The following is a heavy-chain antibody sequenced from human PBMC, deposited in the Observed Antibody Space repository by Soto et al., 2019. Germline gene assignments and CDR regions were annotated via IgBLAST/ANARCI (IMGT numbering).Heavy chain of an antibody. CDR3: ARAQVWTTLAGTPVGCLHP. D-gene: IGHD5-18*01. CDR2: ISAYNGNT. CDR1: GCTFTSYG. V-gene: IGHV1-18*01. Sequence: SVKVSCKASGCTFTSYGISWVRQAPGQGLEWMGWISAYNGNTNYAQKLQGRVTMTTDTSTSTAYMELRSLRSDDTAVYYCARAQVWTTLAGTPVGCLHPRRQGTLITVSS. J-gene: IGHJ5*02.